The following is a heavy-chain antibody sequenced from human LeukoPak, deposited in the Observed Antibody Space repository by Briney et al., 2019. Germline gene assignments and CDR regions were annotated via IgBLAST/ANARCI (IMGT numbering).Heavy chain of an antibody. J-gene: IGHJ4*02. CDR3: ARLGGLRYYYGSGSNPGFDY. V-gene: IGHV4-34*01. D-gene: IGHD3-10*01. CDR2: INHSGST. Sequence: KSSETLSLTCAVYGGSFSGYYWSWIRQRPGKGLEWIGEINHSGSTNYNPSLKSRVTISVDTSKNQFSLKLSSVTAADTAVYYCARLGGLRYYYGSGSNPGFDYWGQGTLVTVSS. CDR1: GGSFSGYY.